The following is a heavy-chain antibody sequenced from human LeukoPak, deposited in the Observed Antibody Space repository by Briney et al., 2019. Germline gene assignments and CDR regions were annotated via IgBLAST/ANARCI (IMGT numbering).Heavy chain of an antibody. CDR3: ATGRWFGEFAGSTFED. Sequence: GGSRRLSCLGSGFGFSNYWMTWLRQAPGEGLEWVANIKEDGSVIYYADSVKGRFTISRDNAKNSVYLQMSSLRVEDTALYYCATGRWFGEFAGSTFEDWGQGTLVTVSS. CDR1: GFGFSNYW. D-gene: IGHD3-10*01. V-gene: IGHV3-7*01. J-gene: IGHJ4*02. CDR2: IKEDGSVI.